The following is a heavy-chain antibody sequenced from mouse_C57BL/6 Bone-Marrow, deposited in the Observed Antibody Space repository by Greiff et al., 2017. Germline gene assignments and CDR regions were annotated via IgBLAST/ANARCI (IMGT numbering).Heavy chain of an antibody. V-gene: IGHV1-61*01. Sequence: QVQLKQPGAELVRPGSSVKLSCKASGYTFTSYWMDWVKQRPGQGLEWIGNIYPSDSETHYNQKFKDKATLTVDNSSSTAYMQLSSLTSEDSAVYYCARSGDYDVGAWFAYWGQGTLVTVSA. D-gene: IGHD2-4*01. CDR3: ARSGDYDVGAWFAY. CDR1: GYTFTSYW. CDR2: IYPSDSET. J-gene: IGHJ3*01.